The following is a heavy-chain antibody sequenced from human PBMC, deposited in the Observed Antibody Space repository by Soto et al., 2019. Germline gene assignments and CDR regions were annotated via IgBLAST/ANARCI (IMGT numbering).Heavy chain of an antibody. V-gene: IGHV3-11*06. CDR2: ISSSSSYT. Sequence: GPSVRRSDAGCGGTVSGYYMSWIRQTTGKGLEWVSYISSSSSYTNYADSVKGRFTISRDNAKNSLYLQMNSLRAEDTAVYYCASADSGYVGLFDPLVQGTLVTVSS. J-gene: IGHJ5*02. CDR3: ASADSGYVGLFDP. CDR1: GGTVSGYY. D-gene: IGHD5-12*01.